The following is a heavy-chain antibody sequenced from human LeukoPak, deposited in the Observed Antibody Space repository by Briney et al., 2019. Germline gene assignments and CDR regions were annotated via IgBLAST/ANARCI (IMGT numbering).Heavy chain of an antibody. CDR3: ARLVEGYYYDSSGYYQTYYYYGMDV. J-gene: IGHJ6*02. V-gene: IGHV3-21*01. CDR1: GFTFSSYS. Sequence: GGSLRLSCAASGFTFSSYSMNWVRQAPGKGLEWVSSISSSSSYIYYADSVKGRFTISRDDAKNSLYLQMNSLRAEDTAVYYCARLVEGYYYDSSGYYQTYYYYGMDVWGQGTTVTVS. D-gene: IGHD3-22*01. CDR2: ISSSSSYI.